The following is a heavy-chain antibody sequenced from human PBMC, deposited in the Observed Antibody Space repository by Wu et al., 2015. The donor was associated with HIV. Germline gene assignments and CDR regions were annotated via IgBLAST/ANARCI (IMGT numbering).Heavy chain of an antibody. V-gene: IGHV1-18*01. J-gene: IGHJ4*02. Sequence: QVQLVQSAVEVKKPGASVKVSCKGVGYTFARYGITWVRQAPGQGLEWMGWISVYNDKTVYGQKFQDRFTMTTDTSTSTAYMELRSLRSDDTATYFCARDIFPGGELLVADYWGQGTLVSVSS. CDR3: ARDIFPGGELLVADY. CDR1: GYTFARYG. CDR2: ISVYNDKT. D-gene: IGHD3-10*01.